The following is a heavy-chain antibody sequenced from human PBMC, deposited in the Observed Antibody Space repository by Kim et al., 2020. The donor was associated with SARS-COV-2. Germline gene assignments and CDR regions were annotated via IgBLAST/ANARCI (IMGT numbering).Heavy chain of an antibody. Sequence: SVKVSCKASGGTFSSYAISWVRQAPGQGLEWMGGIIPIFGTANYAQKFQGRVTITADESTSTAYMELSSLRSEDTAVYYCAREGSITMVRGVSKINQEDAFDIWGQGTMVTVSS. CDR1: GGTFSSYA. CDR3: AREGSITMVRGVSKINQEDAFDI. D-gene: IGHD3-10*01. J-gene: IGHJ3*02. V-gene: IGHV1-69*13. CDR2: IIPIFGTA.